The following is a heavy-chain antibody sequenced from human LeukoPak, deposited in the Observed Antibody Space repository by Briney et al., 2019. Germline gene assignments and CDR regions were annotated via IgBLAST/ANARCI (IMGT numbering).Heavy chain of an antibody. CDR2: IIPILGIA. J-gene: IGHJ4*02. CDR1: GGTFSSYA. D-gene: IGHD2-21*02. Sequence: SVKVSCKASGGTFSSYAISWVRQAPGQGLEWMGRIIPILGIANYAQKFQGRATTTADKSTSTAYMELSSLRSEDTAVYYCARETGDNPYWGQGTLVTVSS. V-gene: IGHV1-69*04. CDR3: ARETGDNPY.